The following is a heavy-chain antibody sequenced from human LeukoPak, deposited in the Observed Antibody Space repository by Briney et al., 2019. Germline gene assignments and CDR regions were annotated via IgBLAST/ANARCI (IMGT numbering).Heavy chain of an antibody. Sequence: VASVKVSCKASASTFSTYAIHWVRQAPGQGLEWMGWMNPNSGNTGYAQKFQGRVTMTRNTSISTAYMELSSLRSEDTAVYYCARGPPHSSGWYITDYWGQGTLVTVSS. CDR3: ARGPPHSSGWYITDY. D-gene: IGHD6-19*01. CDR2: MNPNSGNT. CDR1: ASTFSTYA. J-gene: IGHJ4*02. V-gene: IGHV1-8*01.